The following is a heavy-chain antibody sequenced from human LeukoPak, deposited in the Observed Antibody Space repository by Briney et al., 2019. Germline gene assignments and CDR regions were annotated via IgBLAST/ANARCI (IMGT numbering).Heavy chain of an antibody. D-gene: IGHD6-13*01. CDR2: ISFDGNKN. Sequence: PGGSLRLSCAASGFTFSTYAMHWVRQAPGKGLEWVAVISFDGNKNYYADSVKGRFTISRDSSKNTLYLQMNSLRAEDTALYYCAKGQLVDYGMDVWGQGTTVTVSS. J-gene: IGHJ6*02. V-gene: IGHV3-30-3*01. CDR1: GFTFSTYA. CDR3: AKGQLVDYGMDV.